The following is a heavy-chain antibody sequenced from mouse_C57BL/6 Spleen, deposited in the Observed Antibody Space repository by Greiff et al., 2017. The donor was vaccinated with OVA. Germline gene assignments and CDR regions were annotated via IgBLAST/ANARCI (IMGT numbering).Heavy chain of an antibody. Sequence: VKLQESGAELVRPGASVKLSCKASGYTFTDYYINWVKQRPGQGLEWIARIYPGSGNTYYNEKFKGKATLTAEKSSSTAYMQLSSLTSEDSAVYFCASGNWDWFAYWGQGTLVTVSA. CDR2: IYPGSGNT. J-gene: IGHJ3*01. CDR3: ASGNWDWFAY. D-gene: IGHD4-1*01. CDR1: GYTFTDYY. V-gene: IGHV1-76*01.